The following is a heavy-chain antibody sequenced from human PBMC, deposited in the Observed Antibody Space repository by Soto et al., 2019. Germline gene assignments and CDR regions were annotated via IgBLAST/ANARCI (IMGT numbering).Heavy chain of an antibody. Sequence: SETLSLTCTVSGGSISSSSYYWGWIRQPPGKGLEWIGGIYYSGSTYYNPSLKSRVTISVDTSKNQFSLKLSSVTAADTAVYYRARRVLRFLEWTEDNWFDPWGQGTLVTVSS. CDR3: ARRVLRFLEWTEDNWFDP. CDR1: GGSISSSSYY. D-gene: IGHD3-3*01. V-gene: IGHV4-39*01. CDR2: IYYSGST. J-gene: IGHJ5*02.